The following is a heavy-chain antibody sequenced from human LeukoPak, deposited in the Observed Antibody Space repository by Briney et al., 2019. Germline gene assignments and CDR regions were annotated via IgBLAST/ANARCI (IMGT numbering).Heavy chain of an antibody. J-gene: IGHJ5*02. D-gene: IGHD3-10*01. CDR3: ARNRGFGWFDP. Sequence: SETLSLTCTVSGGSISGYYWSWIRQPPGKGLEWMGYIHYSGSTDYNPSLKSRVTISVDTSKNRFSLKLSSVTAADTAVYYCARNRGFGWFDPWGQGTLVTVSS. CDR1: GGSISGYY. V-gene: IGHV4-59*12. CDR2: IHYSGST.